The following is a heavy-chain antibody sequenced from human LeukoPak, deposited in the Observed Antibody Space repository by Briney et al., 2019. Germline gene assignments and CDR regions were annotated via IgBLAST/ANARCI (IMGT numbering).Heavy chain of an antibody. D-gene: IGHD3-3*01. CDR1: GGSFSGYY. J-gene: IGHJ4*02. CDR2: INHSGST. V-gene: IGHV4-34*01. Sequence: SGTLSLTCAVYGGSFSGYYWSWIRQPPGKGLEWIGEINHSGSTNYNPSLKSRVTISVDTSKNQFSLKLSSVTAADTAVYYCASRRITIFGVAAANDYWGQGTLVTVSS. CDR3: ASRRITIFGVAAANDY.